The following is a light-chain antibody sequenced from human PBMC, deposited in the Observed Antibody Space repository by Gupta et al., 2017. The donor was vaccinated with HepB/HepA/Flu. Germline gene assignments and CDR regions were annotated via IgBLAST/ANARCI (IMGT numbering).Light chain of an antibody. CDR2: DVS. CDR3: SSYTTTSSVI. CDR1: SSDVGGYKY. J-gene: IGLJ2*01. V-gene: IGLV2-14*01. Sequence: HSALTQPPSVGGSPGQSITISCTGTSSDVGGYKYVSWYQQHPGKAPKLMIYDVSNRPSGVFNRSSCSKYGNTASLTISGLQAEDEADYYCSSYTTTSSVIFGGGTKLTVL.